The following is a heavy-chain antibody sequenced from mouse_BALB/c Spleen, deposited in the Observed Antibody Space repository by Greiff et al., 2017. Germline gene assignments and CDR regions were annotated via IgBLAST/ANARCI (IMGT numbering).Heavy chain of an antibody. V-gene: IGHV2-9*02. Sequence: VMLVESGPGLVAPSQSLSITCTVSGFSLTSYGVHWVRQPPGKGLEWLGVIWAGGSTNYNSALMSRLSISKDNSKSQVFLKMNSLQTDDTAMYYCARDYYGSSYGAYWGQGTLVTVSA. CDR3: ARDYYGSSYGAY. D-gene: IGHD1-1*01. J-gene: IGHJ3*01. CDR2: IWAGGST. CDR1: GFSLTSYG.